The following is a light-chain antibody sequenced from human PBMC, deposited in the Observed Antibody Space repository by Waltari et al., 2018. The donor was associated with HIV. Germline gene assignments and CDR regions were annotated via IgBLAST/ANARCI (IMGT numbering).Light chain of an antibody. V-gene: IGLV1-44*01. CDR2: SNS. CDR3: AAWDDSLTGSHVI. CDR1: RSNIGRTT. J-gene: IGLJ2*01. Sequence: QSVLSQPPSASGTPGQRVTISCSGSRSNIGRTTVHCYQQLPGTAPKLLIYSNSQRPSGVPDRFSGSKSGTSASLAISGLQSEDEAEYYCAAWDDSLTGSHVIFGGGTKLTVL.